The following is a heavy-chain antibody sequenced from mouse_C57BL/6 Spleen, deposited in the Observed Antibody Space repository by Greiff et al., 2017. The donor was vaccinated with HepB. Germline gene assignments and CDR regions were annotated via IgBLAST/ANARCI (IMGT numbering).Heavy chain of an antibody. Sequence: EVNVVESGGGLVKPGGSLKLSCAASGFTFSDYGMHWVRQAPEKGLEWVAYISSGSSTIYYADTVKGRFTISRDNAKNTLFLQMTSLTSEDTAMYYCARPAYYSNQGYFDVWGTGTTVTVSS. CDR3: ARPAYYSNQGYFDV. J-gene: IGHJ1*03. V-gene: IGHV5-17*01. D-gene: IGHD2-5*01. CDR1: GFTFSDYG. CDR2: ISSGSSTI.